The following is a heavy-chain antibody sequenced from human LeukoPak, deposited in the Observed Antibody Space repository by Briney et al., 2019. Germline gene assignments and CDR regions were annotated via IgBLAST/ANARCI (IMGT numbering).Heavy chain of an antibody. D-gene: IGHD1-26*01. Sequence: PGGSLRLSCAASGFTFSSYDMHWVRQAPGKGLEWVAVISYDGSSKYYADSVKGRFTISRDNSKNTLYLQMNSLRAEDTAMYYCAKPEFSDSGSYYFDYWGQGTLVTVSS. CDR3: AKPEFSDSGSYYFDY. V-gene: IGHV3-30*18. CDR1: GFTFSSYD. CDR2: ISYDGSSK. J-gene: IGHJ4*02.